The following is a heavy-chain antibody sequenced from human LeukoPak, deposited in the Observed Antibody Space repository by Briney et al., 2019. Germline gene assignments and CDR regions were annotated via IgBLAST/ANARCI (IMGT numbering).Heavy chain of an antibody. Sequence: EASVTFSCKASGYIFTSYFMHWVRQAPGQGLEWMGLINPSGGSTRYAQKFQGRVTITRDISTSTVYMELSSLRSEDTAVYYCARALPHRRLMDTTMEQHWFDPWGQGTLVTVSS. J-gene: IGHJ5*02. D-gene: IGHD5-18*01. CDR1: GYIFTSYF. CDR3: ARALPHRRLMDTTMEQHWFDP. V-gene: IGHV1-46*01. CDR2: INPSGGST.